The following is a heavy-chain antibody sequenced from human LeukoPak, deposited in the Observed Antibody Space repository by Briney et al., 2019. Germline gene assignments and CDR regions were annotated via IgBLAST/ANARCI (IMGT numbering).Heavy chain of an antibody. Sequence: ASVKVSCKDSGYTFTSYGISWVRQAPGQGLEWMGWISAYNGNTNYAQKLQGRVTMTTDTSTSTAYMELRSLRSDDTAVYYCARVPPYCSGGSCYPDYWGQGSLVTVSS. CDR3: ARVPPYCSGGSCYPDY. V-gene: IGHV1-18*01. CDR2: ISAYNGNT. CDR1: GYTFTSYG. D-gene: IGHD2-15*01. J-gene: IGHJ4*02.